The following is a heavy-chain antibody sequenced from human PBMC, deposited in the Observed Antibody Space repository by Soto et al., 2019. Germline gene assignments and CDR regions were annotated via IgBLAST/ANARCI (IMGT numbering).Heavy chain of an antibody. CDR3: ARGDSTDCSNGVCSFFYNHDMDV. V-gene: IGHV1-2*04. Sequence: ASVKVSCKASGYSFTDYHIHWVRQAPGQELEWLGRINPKSGGTSTAQKFQGWVTMTTDTSISTASMELTRLTSDDTAIYYCARGDSTDCSNGVCSFFYNHDMDVWGQGTTVTVSS. CDR1: GYSFTDYH. D-gene: IGHD2-8*01. CDR2: INPKSGGT. J-gene: IGHJ6*02.